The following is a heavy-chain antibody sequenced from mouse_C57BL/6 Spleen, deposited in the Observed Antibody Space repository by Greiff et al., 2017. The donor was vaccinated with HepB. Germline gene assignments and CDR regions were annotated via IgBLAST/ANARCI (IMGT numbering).Heavy chain of an antibody. CDR3: ACSGAYVSSHWYCDV. V-gene: IGHV1-63*01. CDR2: IYPGGGYT. J-gene: IGHJ1*03. CDR1: GYNFTNYW. Sequence: VQLQQSGAELVRPGTSVKMSCKASGYNFTNYWIGWAKQRPGHGLEWIGDIYPGGGYTKYNEKFKGKATLTADKSSSTAYMQFSSLTSEDTAIYCWACSGAYVSSHWYCDVWGTGTTVTVSS. D-gene: IGHD1-1*01.